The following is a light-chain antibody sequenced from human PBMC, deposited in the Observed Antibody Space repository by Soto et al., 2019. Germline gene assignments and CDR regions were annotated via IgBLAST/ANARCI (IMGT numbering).Light chain of an antibody. V-gene: IGKV4-1*01. J-gene: IGKJ1*01. CDR3: QQYYSPWT. Sequence: DIVMTQSPDSLAVSLGERATINCKSSQSVLYSSNNKNYLAWYQQKPGQPPKLLIYWASIRESGVPDRFSGSGSGSDFPFTINTLQAEDVAVYYCQQYYSPWTFGQGTKVEIK. CDR2: WAS. CDR1: QSVLYSSNNKNY.